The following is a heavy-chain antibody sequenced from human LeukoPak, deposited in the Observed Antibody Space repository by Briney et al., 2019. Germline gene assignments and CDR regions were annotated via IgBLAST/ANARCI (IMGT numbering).Heavy chain of an antibody. D-gene: IGHD5-18*01. CDR2: IKQDGSEN. CDR3: ARDSTGYGYEEWS. V-gene: IGHV3-7*01. Sequence: GSLRLSCVASGFTFSSYWMSWVRQAPGKGLEWVANIKQDGSENFYVDSVKGRFTISRDNAKNSLYLQMNSLRAEDTAVYYCARDSTGYGYEEWSWGQGTLVTVSS. J-gene: IGHJ5*02. CDR1: GFTFSSYW.